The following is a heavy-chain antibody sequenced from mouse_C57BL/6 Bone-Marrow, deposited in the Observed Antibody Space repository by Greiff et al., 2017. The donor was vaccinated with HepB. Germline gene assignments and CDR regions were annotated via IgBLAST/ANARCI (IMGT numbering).Heavy chain of an antibody. CDR3: ANYDGYYGYFDV. Sequence: QVQLQQSGAELVKPGASVKMSCKASGYTFTSYWITWVKQRPGQGLEWIGDIYPGSGSTNYNEKFKSKATLTVDTSSSTAYMQLSSLTSEDSAVYYCANYDGYYGYFDVWGTGTTVTVSS. J-gene: IGHJ1*03. CDR2: IYPGSGST. V-gene: IGHV1-55*01. CDR1: GYTFTSYW. D-gene: IGHD2-3*01.